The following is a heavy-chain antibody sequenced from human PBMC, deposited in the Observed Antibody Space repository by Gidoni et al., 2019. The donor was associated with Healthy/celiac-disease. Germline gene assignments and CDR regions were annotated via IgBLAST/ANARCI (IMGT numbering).Heavy chain of an antibody. CDR3: AKEGVGAMEVDY. CDR1: GFTFSRYG. D-gene: IGHD1-26*01. J-gene: IGHJ4*02. V-gene: IGHV3-30*18. Sequence: QVQLVESGGGVVQPGRSLRLSCAASGFTFSRYGMHWVRQAPGKGLEWVAVISYDGSNKYYADSVKGRFTISRDNSKNTLYLQMNSLRAEDTAVYYCAKEGVGAMEVDYWGQGTLVTVSS. CDR2: ISYDGSNK.